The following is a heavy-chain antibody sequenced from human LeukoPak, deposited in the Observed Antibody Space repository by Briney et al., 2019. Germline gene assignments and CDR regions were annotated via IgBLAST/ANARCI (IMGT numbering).Heavy chain of an antibody. J-gene: IGHJ4*02. CDR2: INPTSGGT. CDR3: ARGRYCGETTCSDFDS. V-gene: IGHV1-2*02. CDR1: GYTFTDYY. Sequence: ASVKDSCKASGYTFTDYYMHWVRQAPRPGLEWMGWINPTSGGTDYAQKFQGRDTLIRDTSISTAYMELSRLTSDDTAVYYCARGRYCGETTCSDFDSWGQGTLVTVSS. D-gene: IGHD2-21*01.